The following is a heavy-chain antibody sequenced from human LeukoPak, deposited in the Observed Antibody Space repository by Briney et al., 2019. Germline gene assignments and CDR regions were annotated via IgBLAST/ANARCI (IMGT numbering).Heavy chain of an antibody. J-gene: IGHJ4*02. CDR2: ISYHGSSQ. Sequence: GRSLRLSCAASGFSITNYAIPWVRQAPGRGLEWVAVISYHGSSQYYADSVKGRFTISRDTLKNTVFLQMFSLRPEDTGFYYCARAGTNDHRFDYWGQGTLVTVSS. CDR1: GFSITNYA. D-gene: IGHD1-1*01. CDR3: ARAGTNDHRFDY. V-gene: IGHV3-30-3*01.